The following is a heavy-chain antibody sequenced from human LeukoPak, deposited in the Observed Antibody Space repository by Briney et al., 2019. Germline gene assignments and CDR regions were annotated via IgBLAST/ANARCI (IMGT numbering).Heavy chain of an antibody. CDR2: ISSSSSYI. CDR3: ARDIHPMAVAKDAFDI. V-gene: IGHV3-21*01. Sequence: GGSLRLSCAASGFTFSSYSMNWVRQASGKGLEWVSSISSSSSYIYYADSVKGRFTISRDNAKNSLYLQMNSLRAEDTAVYYCARDIHPMAVAKDAFDIWGQGTMVTVSS. J-gene: IGHJ3*02. CDR1: GFTFSSYS. D-gene: IGHD6-19*01.